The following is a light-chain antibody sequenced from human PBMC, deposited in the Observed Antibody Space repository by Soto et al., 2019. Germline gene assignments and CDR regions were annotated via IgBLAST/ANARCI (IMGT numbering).Light chain of an antibody. CDR2: GSS. Sequence: EIVLTQSPATLSVSPGERATLSCMATETISTNLAWFQRKPGQPPRLLIYGSSTRATGVPDRFSGSGSGTEFTLIISSLQSEEVALYYCQQYSNWPPAITLGQGTRLEIK. J-gene: IGKJ5*01. V-gene: IGKV3-15*01. CDR3: QQYSNWPPAIT. CDR1: ETISTN.